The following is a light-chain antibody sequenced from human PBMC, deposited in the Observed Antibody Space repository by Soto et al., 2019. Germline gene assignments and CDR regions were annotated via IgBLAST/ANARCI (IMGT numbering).Light chain of an antibody. J-gene: IGLJ7*01. CDR1: TSNIGSES. CDR3: ASWDDTLSGWV. CDR2: NNN. Sequence: QSVLTQPPSASGTPGQRVSISCSGGTSNIGSESVNWYQQFPGAAPKLLIYNNNERPSGVPDRFSGSTSGTSASLAISGLRAEDEAVYYCASWDDTLSGWVFGGGTQLTVL. V-gene: IGLV1-47*02.